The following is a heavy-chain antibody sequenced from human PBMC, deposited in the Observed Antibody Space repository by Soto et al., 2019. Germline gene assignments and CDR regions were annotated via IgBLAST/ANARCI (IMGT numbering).Heavy chain of an antibody. J-gene: IGHJ5*02. CDR3: AKKSSGWYTNWFDP. D-gene: IGHD6-19*01. Sequence: GGSLRLSCAASGFTFSSYAMSWFRQAPGKGLEWVSAISGSGGSTYYADSVKGRFTISRDNSKNTLYLQMNSLRAEDTAVYYCAKKSSGWYTNWFDPWGQGTLVTVSS. CDR1: GFTFSSYA. CDR2: ISGSGGST. V-gene: IGHV3-23*01.